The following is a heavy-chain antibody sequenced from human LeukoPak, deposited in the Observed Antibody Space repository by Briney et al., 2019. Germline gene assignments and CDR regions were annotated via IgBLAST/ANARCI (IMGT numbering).Heavy chain of an antibody. CDR1: GGSISCGSYY. J-gene: IGHJ6*03. CDR3: ARVVGFWSGYSTNYYYMDV. Sequence: SETLSLTCTVSGGSISCGSYYWSWIRQPAGKGLEWIGRIYTSGSTNYSPSLKSRVTISVDTSKNQFSLKLSSVTAADTAVYYCARVVGFWSGYSTNYYYMDVWGKGTTVTVSS. CDR2: IYTSGST. D-gene: IGHD3-3*01. V-gene: IGHV4-61*02.